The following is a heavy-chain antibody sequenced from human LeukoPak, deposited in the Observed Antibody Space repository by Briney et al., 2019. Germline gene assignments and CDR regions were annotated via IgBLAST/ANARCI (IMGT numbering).Heavy chain of an antibody. CDR3: ARDPQLNDYGDY. J-gene: IGHJ4*02. Sequence: PGGSLRLSCAASGFTFTTYTMSWVRQAPGKGLEWVSFISGRRTYISYADSVKGRFTISRDNAKNSLYLQMNSLRAEDTAVYYCARDPQLNDYGDYWGQGTLVTVSS. D-gene: IGHD1-1*01. CDR2: ISGRRTYI. V-gene: IGHV3-21*01. CDR1: GFTFTTYT.